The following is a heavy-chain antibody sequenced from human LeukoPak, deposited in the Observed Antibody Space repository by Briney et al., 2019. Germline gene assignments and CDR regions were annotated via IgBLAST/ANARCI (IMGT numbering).Heavy chain of an antibody. V-gene: IGHV4-59*08. CDR1: GGSISGYY. CDR3: AIKLVGARAFDI. D-gene: IGHD1-26*01. Sequence: SETLSLTCSVSGGSISGYYWSWIRQPPGKGLEWIGYIYYSGSTNYNPSLKSRVTISVDTSKNQFSLKLSSVTAADTAMYYCAIKLVGARAFDIWGQGTMVTVSS. CDR2: IYYSGST. J-gene: IGHJ3*02.